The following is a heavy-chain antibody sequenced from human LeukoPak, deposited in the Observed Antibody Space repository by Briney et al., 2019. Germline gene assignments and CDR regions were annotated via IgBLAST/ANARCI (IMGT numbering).Heavy chain of an antibody. D-gene: IGHD3-10*01. CDR3: AKVSGFYFDY. V-gene: IGHV3-30*02. CDR1: GFTFINYG. J-gene: IGHJ4*02. CDR2: IRYDRSNQ. Sequence: GGSLRLSCAASGFTFINYGMHWVRQAPGKGLEWVAFIRYDRSNQYYADSVKGRFIISRDNSKNTVYLQMNSLRAEDTAAYYCAKVSGFYFDYWGQGTLVTVSS.